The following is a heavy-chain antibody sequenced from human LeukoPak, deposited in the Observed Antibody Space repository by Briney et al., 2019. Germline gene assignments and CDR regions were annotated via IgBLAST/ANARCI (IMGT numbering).Heavy chain of an antibody. D-gene: IGHD2-2*01. V-gene: IGHV3-23*01. J-gene: IGHJ4*02. Sequence: PGGSLRLSCVASGFAFPTYAMMWVRQVPGKGLEWVSAISGTGGDIHYADSVKGRFTISRDNSKNTLYLQMNSLRAEDTAVYYRARWYCSSTNCYYDYWGQGTLVTVSS. CDR1: GFAFPTYA. CDR2: ISGTGGDI. CDR3: ARWYCSSTNCYYDY.